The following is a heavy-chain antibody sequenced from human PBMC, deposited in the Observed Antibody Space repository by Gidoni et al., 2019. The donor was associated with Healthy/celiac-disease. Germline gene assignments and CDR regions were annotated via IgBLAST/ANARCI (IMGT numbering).Heavy chain of an antibody. D-gene: IGHD1-26*01. CDR1: GFTFSNAW. Sequence: EVQLVESGGGLVKPGGSLRLSCAASGFTFSNAWMSWVRQAPGKGLEWVGRIKSKTDGGTTDYAAPVKGRFTISRDDSKNTLYLQMNSLKTEDTAVYYCTRLGGNLGDYFDYWGQGTLVTVSS. V-gene: IGHV3-15*01. CDR2: IKSKTDGGTT. CDR3: TRLGGNLGDYFDY. J-gene: IGHJ4*02.